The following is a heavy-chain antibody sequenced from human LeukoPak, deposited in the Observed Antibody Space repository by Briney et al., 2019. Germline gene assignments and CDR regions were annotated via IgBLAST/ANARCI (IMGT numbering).Heavy chain of an antibody. CDR1: GFTFSSYS. V-gene: IGHV3-21*01. Sequence: PGGSLRLSCAASGFTFSSYSMNCVRQAPGKGLEWVSSISSSSSYIYYPYSVKCRFTISRDNANKSLYLQMNSLRAEDTAVYYCARSLGYSYGYVFDYWGQGTLVTVSS. CDR2: ISSSSSYI. J-gene: IGHJ4*02. CDR3: ARSLGYSYGYVFDY. D-gene: IGHD5-18*01.